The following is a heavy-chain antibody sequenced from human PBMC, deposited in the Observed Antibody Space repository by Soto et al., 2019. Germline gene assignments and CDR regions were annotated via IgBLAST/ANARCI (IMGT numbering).Heavy chain of an antibody. Sequence: PGESLKISCTGSGYSFTSYWIGWVRQMPGKGLEWMGIIYPGDSDTRYSPSFQGQVTISADKSISTAYLQWSSLKASDTAMYYCARTLYCSGGSCYSGRWFHNWFDPWGQGTLVTVSS. CDR2: IYPGDSDT. J-gene: IGHJ5*02. CDR1: GYSFTSYW. D-gene: IGHD2-15*01. CDR3: ARTLYCSGGSCYSGRWFHNWFDP. V-gene: IGHV5-51*01.